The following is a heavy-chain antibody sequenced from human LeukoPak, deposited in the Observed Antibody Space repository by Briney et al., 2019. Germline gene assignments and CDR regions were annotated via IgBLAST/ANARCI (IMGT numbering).Heavy chain of an antibody. CDR2: IYYSGST. CDR3: ARDRGYSYTDY. J-gene: IGHJ4*02. V-gene: IGHV4-59*01. D-gene: IGHD5-18*01. CDR1: GGSISSYY. Sequence: PSEPLSLTCTVSGGSISSYYWSWIRQPPGKGLEWIGYIYYSGSTNYNPSLKSRVTISVDTSKNQFSLKLSSVTTADTAVYYCARDRGYSYTDYWGQGTLVTVSS.